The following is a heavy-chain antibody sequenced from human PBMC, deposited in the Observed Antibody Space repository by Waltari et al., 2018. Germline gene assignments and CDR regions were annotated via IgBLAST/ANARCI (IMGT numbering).Heavy chain of an antibody. J-gene: IGHJ3*01. Sequence: QLQLQESGPGLVQPSETLSLTCSVSGGSITSTSPYWGWIRQPPGQGLEWNGTMSYSGATYSSPSLKSRVTISRDTSKNQLSLKLGSVTAADTAVYYCATYIGASVGTAAFDVWGQGTMVTVSS. CDR2: MSYSGAT. D-gene: IGHD5-12*01. CDR3: ATYIGASVGTAAFDV. V-gene: IGHV4-39*01. CDR1: GGSITSTSPY.